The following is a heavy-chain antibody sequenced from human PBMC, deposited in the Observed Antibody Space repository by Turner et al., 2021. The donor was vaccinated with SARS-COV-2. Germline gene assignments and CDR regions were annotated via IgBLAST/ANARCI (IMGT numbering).Heavy chain of an antibody. Sequence: QVQLVQSGAEVKKPGASVKVTCKVSGYTLIELSMHWVLQAPGKGLECMGGFEPEDGETINAQKFQGRVTMTEDTATDTAYMELSSLRSEDTAVYYCATAPANYYDSSGSKGFYYYYYGMDVWGQGTTVTVSS. CDR2: FEPEDGET. CDR3: ATAPANYYDSSGSKGFYYYYYGMDV. J-gene: IGHJ6*02. CDR1: GYTLIELS. D-gene: IGHD3-22*01. V-gene: IGHV1-24*01.